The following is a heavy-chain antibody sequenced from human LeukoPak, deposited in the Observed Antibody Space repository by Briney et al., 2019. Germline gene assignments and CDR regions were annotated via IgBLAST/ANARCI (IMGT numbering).Heavy chain of an antibody. Sequence: SETLSLTCAVSGGSISSGGYSWSWIRQPPGKGLEWIGFIYHSGSTYYNPSLKGRLTISVDRSKNQFSLKLSSVTAADTAVYYCARSLYYYDTSAPRAFDIWGQGTMVTVSS. V-gene: IGHV4-30-2*01. D-gene: IGHD3-22*01. J-gene: IGHJ3*02. CDR1: GGSISSGGYS. CDR2: IYHSGST. CDR3: ARSLYYYDTSAPRAFDI.